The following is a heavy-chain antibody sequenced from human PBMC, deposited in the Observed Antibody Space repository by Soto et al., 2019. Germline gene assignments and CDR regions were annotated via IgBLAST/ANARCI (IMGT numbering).Heavy chain of an antibody. CDR2: ISSSSSYI. CDR1: GFTFSSYS. V-gene: IGHV3-21*01. Sequence: GSLRLSCAASGFTFSSYSMNWVRQAPGKGLEWVSSISSSSSYIYYADSVKGRFTISRDNAKNSLYLQMNSLRAEDTAVYYCARGSSGYYYYGMDVWGQGTTVTSP. J-gene: IGHJ6*02. CDR3: ARGSSGYYYYGMDV. D-gene: IGHD6-25*01.